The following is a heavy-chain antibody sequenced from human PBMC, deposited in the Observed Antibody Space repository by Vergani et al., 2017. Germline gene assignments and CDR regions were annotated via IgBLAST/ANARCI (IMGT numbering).Heavy chain of an antibody. CDR1: GFTFSSYA. Sequence: EVQLLESGGGLVQPGGSLRLSCAASGFTFSSYAMSWVRQAPGKGLEWVSAISGSGGSTYYADSVKGRFTISRDKSKNTLYLQMNSLSTEDTAVYYCAKAGYGSGSWDNMGWFDPWGQGTLVTVSS. CDR2: ISGSGGST. D-gene: IGHD3-10*01. V-gene: IGHV3-23*01. CDR3: AKAGYGSGSWDNMGWFDP. J-gene: IGHJ5*02.